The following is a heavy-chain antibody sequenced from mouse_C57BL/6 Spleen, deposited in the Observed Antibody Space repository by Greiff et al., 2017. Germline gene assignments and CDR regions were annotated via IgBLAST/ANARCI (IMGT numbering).Heavy chain of an antibody. V-gene: IGHV1-52*01. D-gene: IGHD1-1*01. J-gene: IGHJ3*01. Sequence: QVHVKQSGAELVRPGSSVKLSCKASGYTFTSYWMHWVKQRPIQGLEWIGNIDPSDSETHYNQKFKDKATLTVDKSSSTAYMQLSSLTSEDSAVYYCARRNYYGSSPAWFAYWGQGTLVTVSA. CDR1: GYTFTSYW. CDR3: ARRNYYGSSPAWFAY. CDR2: IDPSDSET.